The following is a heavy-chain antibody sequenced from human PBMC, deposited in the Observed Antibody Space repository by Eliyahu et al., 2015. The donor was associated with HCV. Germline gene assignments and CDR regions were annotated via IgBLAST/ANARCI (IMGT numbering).Heavy chain of an antibody. CDR3: ARDQNSGSYNWFDP. J-gene: IGHJ5*02. Sequence: QVQLQESGPGLVKPSETLSLTCXVXGGSISSYYWSXIRQPAGKGLEWIGRIYXXGSTNYNPSLKSRVTMSVDTSKNQFSLKLSSVTAADTAVYYCARDQNSGSYNWFDPWGQGTLVTVSS. V-gene: IGHV4-4*07. D-gene: IGHD1-26*01. CDR2: IYXXGST. CDR1: GGSISSYY.